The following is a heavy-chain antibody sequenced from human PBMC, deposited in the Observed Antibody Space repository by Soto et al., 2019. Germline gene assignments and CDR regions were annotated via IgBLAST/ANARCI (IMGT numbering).Heavy chain of an antibody. CDR3: TSCCGGSCYSGDGMGV. CDR1: GFTFSSCA. Sequence: EVQLLESGGGLVQPGGSLRLSCAASGFTFSSCAMSWVRQAPGRGLEWVSGISDTGVATYYADSVKGRFTISRDNSKNTLYLQMNSLRAEDTAVHYCTSCCGGSCYSGDGMGVWGQGTTVTVSS. J-gene: IGHJ6*02. V-gene: IGHV3-23*01. CDR2: ISDTGVAT. D-gene: IGHD2-15*01.